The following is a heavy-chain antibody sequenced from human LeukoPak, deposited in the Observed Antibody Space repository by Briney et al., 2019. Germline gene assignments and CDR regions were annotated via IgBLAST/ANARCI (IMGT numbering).Heavy chain of an antibody. CDR3: ASLMTTVTIPDY. D-gene: IGHD4-17*01. CDR1: GFPFNTYD. V-gene: IGHV3-21*01. Sequence: GGSLRLSCAASGFPFNTYDMNWVRQAPGKGLEWVSSISGSSTYIYYADSVKDRFTISRDNAKNSLYLQMNSLRAEDTAVYYCASLMTTVTIPDYWGQGTLVTVSS. J-gene: IGHJ4*02. CDR2: ISGSSTYI.